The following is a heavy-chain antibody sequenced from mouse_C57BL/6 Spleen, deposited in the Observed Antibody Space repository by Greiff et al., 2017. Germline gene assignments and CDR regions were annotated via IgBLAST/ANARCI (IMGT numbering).Heavy chain of an antibody. CDR2: IYPGDGDT. J-gene: IGHJ3*01. CDR1: GYAFSSSW. D-gene: IGHD2-3*01. Sequence: QVQLQQSGPELVKPGASVKISCKASGYAFSSSWMNWVKQRPGKGLEWIGRIYPGDGDTNYNGKFKGKATLTADKSSSTAYMQLSSLTSEDYAVYFCARSGGDGSFAYWGQGTLVTVSA. CDR3: ARSGGDGSFAY. V-gene: IGHV1-82*01.